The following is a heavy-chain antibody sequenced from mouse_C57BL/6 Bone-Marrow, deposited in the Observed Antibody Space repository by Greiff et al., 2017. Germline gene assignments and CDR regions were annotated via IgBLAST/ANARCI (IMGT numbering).Heavy chain of an antibody. CDR1: GYTFTDYE. CDR2: IDPETGGT. D-gene: IGHD4-1*01. CDR3: TRANWDPIDY. Sequence: VQLQQSGAELVRPGASVTLSCKASGYTFTDYEMHWVKQTPVHGLEWIGAIDPETGGTAYNQKLKGKAILTAAKSSSTAYMELRSLTSEDSAVYDCTRANWDPIDYWGQGTTLTVSS. J-gene: IGHJ2*01. V-gene: IGHV1-15*01.